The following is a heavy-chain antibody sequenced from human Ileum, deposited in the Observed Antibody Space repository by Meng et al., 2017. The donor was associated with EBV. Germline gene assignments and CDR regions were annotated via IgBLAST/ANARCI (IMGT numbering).Heavy chain of an antibody. D-gene: IGHD2-8*02. V-gene: IGHV4-34*12. J-gene: IGHJ4*02. CDR3: ARRPTGIDY. Sequence: QLQLQQWGAGLLKPSETQSLTCAVHGGSLSGAYWNWIRQPPGKGLEWIGEIIHGGSPSYNPSLKSRVTISIDTSKNQLSLMLSSVTAADTAVYYCARRPTGIDYWGQGTLVTVSS. CDR1: GGSLSGAY. CDR2: IIHGGSP.